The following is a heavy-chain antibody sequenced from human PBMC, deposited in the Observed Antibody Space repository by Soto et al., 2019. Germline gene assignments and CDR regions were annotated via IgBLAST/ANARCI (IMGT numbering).Heavy chain of an antibody. D-gene: IGHD3-3*01. J-gene: IGHJ3*02. CDR3: ARRASYDFWSGYYDAFDI. CDR2: IYYSGST. V-gene: IGHV4-59*08. CDR1: GGSISSYY. Sequence: SETLSLTCTVSGGSISSYYWSWIRQPPGKGLEWIGYIYYSGSTNYNPSLKSRVTISVDTSKNQFSLKLSSVTAADTAVYYCARRASYDFWSGYYDAFDIWGQGTMVTVSS.